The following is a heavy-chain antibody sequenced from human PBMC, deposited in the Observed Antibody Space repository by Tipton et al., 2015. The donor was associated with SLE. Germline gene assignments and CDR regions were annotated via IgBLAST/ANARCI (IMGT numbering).Heavy chain of an antibody. Sequence: TLSLTCSVSGASLSSDVYYWSWIRQLPGKGLEWIGYIYNTGNTYYNPSLKSRVAISVDTSKNQFSLRVTSVTAADTAVYYCARDGPDTSGYYLDYWGQGNLVTVSS. CDR1: GASLSSDVYY. V-gene: IGHV4-31*03. CDR2: IYNTGNT. CDR3: ARDGPDTSGYYLDY. D-gene: IGHD3-22*01. J-gene: IGHJ4*02.